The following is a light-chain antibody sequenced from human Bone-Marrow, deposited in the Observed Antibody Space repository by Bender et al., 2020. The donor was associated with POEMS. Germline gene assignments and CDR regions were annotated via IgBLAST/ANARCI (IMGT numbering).Light chain of an antibody. J-gene: IGLJ3*02. CDR2: EVT. Sequence: QSALTQTASVSGSPGQSITISCTGTSSDIGSYNLVLWYQHHPGKAPTLIIYEVTKRPSGVSGRFSGSKSGNTDSLTISGLQAEDECGYICCSYAGGATFGVLCGGGTKLTVL. CDR1: SSDIGSYNL. CDR3: CSYAGGATFGVL. V-gene: IGLV2-23*02.